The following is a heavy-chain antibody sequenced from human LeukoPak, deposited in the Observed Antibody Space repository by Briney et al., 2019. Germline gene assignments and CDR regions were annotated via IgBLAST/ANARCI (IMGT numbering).Heavy chain of an antibody. J-gene: IGHJ3*02. CDR3: ARANTYYYDSSGYSYEAVAFDI. Sequence: PSETLSLTCTVSGGSISSYYWSWIRQPAGKGREWIGRIYASGSTNYNPSLKSRVTMSVDTSKNQFSLKLSSVTAADTAVYYCARANTYYYDSSGYSYEAVAFDIWGQGTMVTVSS. D-gene: IGHD3-22*01. V-gene: IGHV4-4*07. CDR1: GGSISSYY. CDR2: IYASGST.